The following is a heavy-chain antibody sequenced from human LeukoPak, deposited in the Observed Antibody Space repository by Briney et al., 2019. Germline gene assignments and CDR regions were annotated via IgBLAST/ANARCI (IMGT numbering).Heavy chain of an antibody. V-gene: IGHV3-74*01. D-gene: IGHD4-23*01. Sequence: PGGSLRLSCAASGFTFSNYWMHWVRHAPGKGLVWVSRIYTDETTTSYADSVKGRFTISRDNAKNTLYLQMNSLRAEDTAVYYCAKDKYSYGGNPYVFDYWGQGTLVTVSS. J-gene: IGHJ4*02. CDR1: GFTFSNYW. CDR2: IYTDETTT. CDR3: AKDKYSYGGNPYVFDY.